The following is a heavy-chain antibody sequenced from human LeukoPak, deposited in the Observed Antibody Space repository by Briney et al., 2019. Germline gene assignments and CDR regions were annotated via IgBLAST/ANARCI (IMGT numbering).Heavy chain of an antibody. V-gene: IGHV1-69*05. J-gene: IGHJ3*02. Sequence: PGRSLRLSCAASGFTFSSYAISWVRQAPGQGLEWMGGIIPIFGTANYAQKFQGRVTITTDESTSTAYMELSSLRSEDTAVYYCARRTSTTVRAFDIWGQGTMVTVSS. CDR1: GFTFSSYA. CDR3: ARRTSTTVRAFDI. D-gene: IGHD4-17*01. CDR2: IIPIFGTA.